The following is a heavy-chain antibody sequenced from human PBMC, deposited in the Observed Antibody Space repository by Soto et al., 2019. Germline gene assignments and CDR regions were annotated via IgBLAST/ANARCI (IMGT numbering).Heavy chain of an antibody. J-gene: IGHJ5*02. D-gene: IGHD6-13*01. Sequence: QLQLQESGPGLVKPSETLSLTCTVSGGSISSSSYYWGWIRQPPGKGLEWIGSIYYSGSTYYNPSLKSRVTISVDTSKNQFSLKLSSVTAADTAVYYCASDSSSWYWGWFDPWGQGTLVTVSS. CDR2: IYYSGST. CDR1: GGSISSSSYY. V-gene: IGHV4-39*01. CDR3: ASDSSSWYWGWFDP.